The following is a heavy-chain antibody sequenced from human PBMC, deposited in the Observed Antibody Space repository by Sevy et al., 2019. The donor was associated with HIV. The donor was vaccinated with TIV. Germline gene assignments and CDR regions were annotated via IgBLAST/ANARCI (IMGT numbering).Heavy chain of an antibody. CDR3: ARSLLYGDYGWRDAFDI. CDR1: GFTFSSYW. J-gene: IGHJ3*02. CDR2: IKQDGSEK. Sequence: GGSLRLSCAASGFTFSSYWMSWVRQAPGKGLEWVANIKQDGSEKYYVDSVKGRLTISRDNAKNSLYLQMNSLRAEDTAVYYCARSLLYGDYGWRDAFDIWGQGTMVTVSS. D-gene: IGHD4-17*01. V-gene: IGHV3-7*03.